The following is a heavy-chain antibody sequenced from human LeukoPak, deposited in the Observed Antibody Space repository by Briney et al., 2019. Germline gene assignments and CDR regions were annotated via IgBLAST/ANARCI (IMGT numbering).Heavy chain of an antibody. V-gene: IGHV1-2*02. CDR2: INPNSGGT. CDR1: GYTFTGYY. D-gene: IGHD4-23*01. CDR3: ARDVGGNSAFDY. J-gene: IGHJ4*02. Sequence: ASVKVSCKASGYTFTGYYMHWVRQAPGQGLEWMGWINPNSGGTNYAQKFQGRVTMTRDTSISTAYMELSRLRSDDTALYYCARDVGGNSAFDYWGPGTLVTVSS.